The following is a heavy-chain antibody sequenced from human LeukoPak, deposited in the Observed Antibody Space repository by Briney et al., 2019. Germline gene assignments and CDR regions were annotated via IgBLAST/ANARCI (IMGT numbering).Heavy chain of an antibody. J-gene: IGHJ4*02. V-gene: IGHV4-59*12. D-gene: IGHD3-22*01. CDR1: SGSIGSYY. CDR3: ARGRYYDSSGYYHFDY. Sequence: PSETLSLTCTVSSGSIGSYYWSWIRQPPGKGLEWIGYIYYSGSTSYNPSLKSRVTISVDTSKNQFSLKLSSVTAADTAVYYCARGRYYDSSGYYHFDYWGQGTLVTVSS. CDR2: IYYSGST.